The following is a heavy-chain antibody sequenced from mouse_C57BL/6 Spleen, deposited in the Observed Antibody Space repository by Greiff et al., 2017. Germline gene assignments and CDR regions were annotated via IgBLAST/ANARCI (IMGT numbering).Heavy chain of an antibody. CDR2: IDPSDSFT. Sequence: QVQLQQPGAELVKPGASVKLSCKASGYTFTSYWMQWVKQRPGQGLEWIGEIDPSDSFTNYNQKFKGQATLTVDTSSSTAYMQLSSLTSEDSAVYDCARRDGYRYYYARDYWGQGTSVTVSS. CDR1: GYTFTSYW. J-gene: IGHJ4*01. D-gene: IGHD2-3*01. V-gene: IGHV1-50*01. CDR3: ARRDGYRYYYARDY.